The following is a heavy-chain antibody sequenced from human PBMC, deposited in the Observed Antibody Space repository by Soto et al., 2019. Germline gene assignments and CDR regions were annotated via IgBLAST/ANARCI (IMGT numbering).Heavy chain of an antibody. V-gene: IGHV3-23*01. CDR3: ATRRYCIRNNCYDFDG. D-gene: IGHD2-2*01. CDR1: GFTFNNFA. J-gene: IGHJ4*02. CDR2: ISDSGGDT. Sequence: GGSLRLSCAASGFTFNNFAMNWVRQAPGKGLEWVSGISDSGGDTYYTGSVKGRFTISRDNSKNTLYLQMNSLRVEDTAIYYCATRRYCIRNNCYDFDGWGQGTLVTVCS.